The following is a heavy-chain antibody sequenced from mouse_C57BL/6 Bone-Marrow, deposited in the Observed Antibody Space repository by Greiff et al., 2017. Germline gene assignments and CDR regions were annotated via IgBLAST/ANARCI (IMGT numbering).Heavy chain of an antibody. CDR3: ARGIWYFDV. CDR1: GYAFTNYL. J-gene: IGHJ1*03. V-gene: IGHV1-54*01. Sequence: QVQLQQSGAELVRPGTSVKVSCKASGYAFTNYLIEWVKQRPGQGLEWIGVINPGSGGTNYNEKFKGKATLTADKSSSTAYMQLNSLTSEDSAVYFCARGIWYFDVWGTGTTVTVSS. CDR2: INPGSGGT.